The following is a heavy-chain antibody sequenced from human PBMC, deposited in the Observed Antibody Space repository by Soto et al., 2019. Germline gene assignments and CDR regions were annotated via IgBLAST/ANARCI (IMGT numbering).Heavy chain of an antibody. J-gene: IGHJ6*02. D-gene: IGHD1-1*01. CDR1: GYTFTYRY. CDR3: AIMGQLERDYYYGMDV. CDR2: ITPFNGNT. Sequence: SGKVSCKAAGYTFTYRYLHWVRQSPGQALEWMGWITPFNGNTNYAQKFQDRVTITRDRSMSTAYMELSSLRSEDTAMYYCAIMGQLERDYYYGMDVWGQGTTVTVSS. V-gene: IGHV1-45*02.